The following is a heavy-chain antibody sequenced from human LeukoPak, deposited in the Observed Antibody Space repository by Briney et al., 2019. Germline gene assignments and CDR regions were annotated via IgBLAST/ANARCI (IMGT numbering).Heavy chain of an antibody. CDR2: IYISGSGST. CDR1: GGSISSYY. J-gene: IGHJ6*03. V-gene: IGHV4-4*07. CDR3: ARVGGGGYMDV. D-gene: IGHD3-16*01. Sequence: SETLSLTCTVSGGSISSYYWSWIRQPAGKGLEWIGRIYISGSGSTNYNPSLKSRVTMSVDTSKNQFSLKLSSVTAADTAVYYCARVGGGGYMDVWGKGTTVTISS.